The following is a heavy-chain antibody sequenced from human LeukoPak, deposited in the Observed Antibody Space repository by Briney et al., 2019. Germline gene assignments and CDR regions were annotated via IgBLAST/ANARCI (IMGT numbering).Heavy chain of an antibody. CDR1: GFTFSSYA. V-gene: IGHV3-23*01. CDR2: ISGSGGST. D-gene: IGHD3-10*01. CDR3: AKGYGSGKYFDY. Sequence: PGGSLRLSCAASGFTFSSYAMSWVRQAPGKGLEWVSAISGSGGSTYYADSVKGRFTISRDDSKNTLYLQMNSLRAEDTAVYYCAKGYGSGKYFDYWGQGTLVTVSS. J-gene: IGHJ4*02.